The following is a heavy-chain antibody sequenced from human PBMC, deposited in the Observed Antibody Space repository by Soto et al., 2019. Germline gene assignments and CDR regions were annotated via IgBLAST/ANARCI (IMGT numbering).Heavy chain of an antibody. D-gene: IGHD6-13*01. CDR3: ARDPDSNNWYVY. CDR1: GYTFTKYE. V-gene: IGHV1-18*01. J-gene: IGHJ4*02. Sequence: QVQLVQSGAEVKKPGASVKVSCKTSGYTFTKYEINWVRQAPGQGLEWMGRISVYNGNTYYAQKLQDRVTMTTDTSTSTVYMELRNLRSDDTAVYFCARDPDSNNWYVYWGQGTLVTVSS. CDR2: ISVYNGNT.